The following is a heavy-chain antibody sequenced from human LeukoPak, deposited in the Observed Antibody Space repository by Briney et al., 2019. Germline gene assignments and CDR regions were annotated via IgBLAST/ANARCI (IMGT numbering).Heavy chain of an antibody. CDR3: AKVPDYSVYNLYFDY. CDR1: GFTFSSYS. V-gene: IGHV3-21*04. D-gene: IGHD5-12*01. Sequence: GGSLRLSCAASGFTFSSYSMNWVRQAPGKGLEWVSSISSSSSYIYYADSVKGRFTISRDNAKNTLYLQMNSLRAEDTAVYYCAKVPDYSVYNLYFDYWGQGTLVTVSS. J-gene: IGHJ4*02. CDR2: ISSSSSYI.